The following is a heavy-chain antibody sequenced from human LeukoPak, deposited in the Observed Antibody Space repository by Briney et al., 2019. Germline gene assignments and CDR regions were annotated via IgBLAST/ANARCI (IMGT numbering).Heavy chain of an antibody. D-gene: IGHD3-3*01. CDR2: IRYDGSKK. J-gene: IGHJ3*02. V-gene: IGHV3-30*02. Sequence: GGSLRLSCAASGFTFSNYGMQWVRQAPGKGLGWVAFIRYDGSKKYYADSVKGRFTISRDNSKNTLYLQMNSLRAEDTAVYYCARVFRPSLTVFIIRGAFDIWGQGTMVTVSS. CDR3: ARVFRPSLTVFIIRGAFDI. CDR1: GFTFSNYG.